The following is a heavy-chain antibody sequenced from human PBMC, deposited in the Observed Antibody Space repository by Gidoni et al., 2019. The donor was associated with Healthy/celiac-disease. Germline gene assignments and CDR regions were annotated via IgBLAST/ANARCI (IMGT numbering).Heavy chain of an antibody. CDR2: IDWDDDK. V-gene: IGHV2-70*01. CDR1: GFSLSTSGMC. Sequence: QVTLRESGPALVKPTQTLTLTCTFSGFSLSTSGMCVSWIRQPPGKALEWLALIDWDDDKYYSTSLKTRLTISKDTSKNQVVLTMTNMDPVDTATYYCALAYGSGLEYYYYYGMDVWGQGTTVTVSS. D-gene: IGHD3-10*01. CDR3: ALAYGSGLEYYYYYGMDV. J-gene: IGHJ6*02.